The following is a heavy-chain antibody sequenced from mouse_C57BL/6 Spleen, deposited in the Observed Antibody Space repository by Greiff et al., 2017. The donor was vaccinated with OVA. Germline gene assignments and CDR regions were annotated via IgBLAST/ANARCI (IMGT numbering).Heavy chain of an antibody. CDR2: IYPGDGDT. CDR3: ARSGYFHYFDY. Sequence: QVQLQQSGAELVKPGASVKISCKASGYAFSSYWMNWVKQRPGTGLEWIGQIYPGDGDTNYNGKFKGKATLTADKSSSTAYMQLSSLTSEDSAVYFCARSGYFHYFDYWGQGTTLTVSS. J-gene: IGHJ2*01. V-gene: IGHV1-80*01. CDR1: GYAFSSYW. D-gene: IGHD3-1*01.